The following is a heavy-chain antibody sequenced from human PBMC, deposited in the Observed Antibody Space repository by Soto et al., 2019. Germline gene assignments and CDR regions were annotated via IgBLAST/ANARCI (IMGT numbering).Heavy chain of an antibody. J-gene: IGHJ6*03. CDR2: LNPNNGNT. D-gene: IGHD3-3*01. CDR3: SRSEVGDYMVV. V-gene: IGHV1-8*01. Sequence: QAQLEQSGAEVKEPGASVKVSCKASENTFTNYDIIWVRQAPGQGLEWMGWLNPNNGNTGYAPKFRGRVTMTRDPSKRTAFMEMSSLRAEDTAVYYCSRSEVGDYMVVWGKGTTVTVSS. CDR1: ENTFTNYD.